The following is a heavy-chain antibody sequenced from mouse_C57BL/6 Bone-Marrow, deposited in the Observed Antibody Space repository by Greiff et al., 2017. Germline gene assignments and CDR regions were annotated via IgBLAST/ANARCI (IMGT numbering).Heavy chain of an antibody. D-gene: IGHD1-1*01. J-gene: IGHJ2*01. CDR3: ARPYYYGSSYDYLDY. CDR2: IYPRSGNT. V-gene: IGHV1-81*01. CDR1: GYTFTSYG. Sequence: QVQLQQSGAELARPGASVKLSCKASGYTFTSYGISWVKQRTGQGLEWIGEIYPRSGNTYYNEKFKGKATLTADKSSSTAYMELRSLTSEDSAVYFCARPYYYGSSYDYLDYWGQGTTLTVSS.